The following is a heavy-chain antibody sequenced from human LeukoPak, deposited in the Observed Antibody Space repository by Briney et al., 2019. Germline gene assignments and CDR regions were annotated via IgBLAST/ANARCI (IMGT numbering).Heavy chain of an antibody. CDR2: ISSSGDTT. V-gene: IGHV3-23*01. J-gene: IGHJ4*02. CDR1: GFTFSNYA. Sequence: PGGSLRLSCAASGFTFSNYAMSWIRQAPGKGLQWVSCISSSGDTTYYADSVKGRFTISRDISKNRLYLQMNSLRAEDTALYYCAKGAYDYIEMGYFDDWGQGTLVTVSS. CDR3: AKGAYDYIEMGYFDD. D-gene: IGHD5-12*01.